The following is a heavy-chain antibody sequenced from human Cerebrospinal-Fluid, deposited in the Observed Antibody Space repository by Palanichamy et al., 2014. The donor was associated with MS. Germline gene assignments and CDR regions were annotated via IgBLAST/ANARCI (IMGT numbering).Heavy chain of an antibody. Sequence: QVQLAGSGPGLVKPSETLSLTCTVSGGSISSYYWSWIRQPPGKGLEWIGYIYYSGSTNYNPSLKSRVTISVVTSKNQFSLKLSSVTAADTAFYYCARVRSGWYYFDYWGQGTLLTVSS. CDR3: ARVRSGWYYFDY. D-gene: IGHD6-19*01. CDR1: GGSISSYY. J-gene: IGHJ4*02. V-gene: IGHV4-59*01. CDR2: IYYSGST.